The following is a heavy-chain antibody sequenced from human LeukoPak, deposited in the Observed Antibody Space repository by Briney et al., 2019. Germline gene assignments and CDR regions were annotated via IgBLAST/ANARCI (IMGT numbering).Heavy chain of an antibody. CDR1: GFTFSGSA. Sequence: GGSLRLSCAASGFTFSGSAMHWVRQASGKGLGWVGRIRSKANSYATAYAASVKGRFTISRDDSKNTAYLQMNSLKTEDTAVYYCTRLHTGNDYVWGSYRPEDYWGQGTLVTVSS. V-gene: IGHV3-73*01. CDR2: IRSKANSYAT. CDR3: TRLHTGNDYVWGSYRPEDY. J-gene: IGHJ4*02. D-gene: IGHD3-16*02.